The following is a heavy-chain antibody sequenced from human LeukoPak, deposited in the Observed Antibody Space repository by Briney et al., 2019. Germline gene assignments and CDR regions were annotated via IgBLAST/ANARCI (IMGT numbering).Heavy chain of an antibody. J-gene: IGHJ6*03. Sequence: PSETLSLTCAVYGGSFSGYYWSWIRQPPGKGLEWIGEINYSGSTNYNPSLKSRLTISVDTSKRQFSLILSSVTAAETAVYYCARPQLRRSYYYIDVWGKGTTVIVSS. D-gene: IGHD2-2*01. CDR2: INYSGST. CDR3: ARPQLRRSYYYIDV. CDR1: GGSFSGYY. V-gene: IGHV4-34*01.